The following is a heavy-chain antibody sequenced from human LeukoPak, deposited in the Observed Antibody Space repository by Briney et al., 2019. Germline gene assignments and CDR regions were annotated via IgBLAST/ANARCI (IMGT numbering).Heavy chain of an antibody. Sequence: SETLSLTCTVSGDSMYSYYWSWIRQPPGKGLEWIGYISYSGSTNYNPSLKSRVTISVDTSKNQFSLKLSSVTAADTAVYYCARDFEGHFDYWGQGTLVTVSS. J-gene: IGHJ4*02. D-gene: IGHD3-9*01. CDR2: ISYSGST. CDR1: GDSMYSYY. V-gene: IGHV4-59*12. CDR3: ARDFEGHFDY.